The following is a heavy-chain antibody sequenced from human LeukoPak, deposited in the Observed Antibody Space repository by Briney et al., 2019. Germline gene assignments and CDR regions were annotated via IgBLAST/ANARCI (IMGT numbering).Heavy chain of an antibody. Sequence: SVKVSCKTSGYRFTAYPLHWVRQAPGQGLEWLGWMNPHSGETNNAQKFQGRVTMTRDTSISVAYLELSSLRSDDMAVYFCARGMDAEAFQNWGQGTLVIVSS. CDR1: GYRFTAYP. D-gene: IGHD2-2*03. CDR2: MNPHSGET. CDR3: ARGMDAEAFQN. J-gene: IGHJ1*01. V-gene: IGHV1-2*02.